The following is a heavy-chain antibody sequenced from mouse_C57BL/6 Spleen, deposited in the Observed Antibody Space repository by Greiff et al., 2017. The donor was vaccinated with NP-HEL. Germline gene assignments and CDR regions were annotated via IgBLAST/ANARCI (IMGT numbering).Heavy chain of an antibody. D-gene: IGHD2-10*01. CDR3: ARTYYGKGYAMDY. J-gene: IGHJ4*01. CDR1: GYTFTSYW. CDR2: IYPSDSET. V-gene: IGHV1-61*01. Sequence: QVQLQQPGAELVRPGSSVKLSCKASGYTFTSYWMDWVKQRPGQGLEWIGNIYPSDSETHFNQKFKDKATLTVDKSSSTAYMQLSSLTSEDSAVYYCARTYYGKGYAMDYWGQGTSVTVSS.